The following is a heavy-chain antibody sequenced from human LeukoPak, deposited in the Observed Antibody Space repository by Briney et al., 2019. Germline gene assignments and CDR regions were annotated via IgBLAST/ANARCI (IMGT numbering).Heavy chain of an antibody. V-gene: IGHV4-61*02. Sequence: SETRSLTCTVSGGSISSGSYYWSWIRQPAGKGLEWIGRIYTSGSTNYNPSLKSRVTISVDTSKNQFSLKLSSVTAADTAVYYCARLYYYYMDVWGKGTTVTVSS. CDR3: ARLYYYYMDV. CDR1: GGSISSGSYY. CDR2: IYTSGST. J-gene: IGHJ6*03.